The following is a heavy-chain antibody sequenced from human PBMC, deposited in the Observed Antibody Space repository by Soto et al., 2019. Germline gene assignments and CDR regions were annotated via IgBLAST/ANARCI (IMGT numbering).Heavy chain of an antibody. J-gene: IGHJ4*02. V-gene: IGHV1-3*01. CDR3: ARHYGSGSYSIYYFDY. CDR2: INAGNGNT. CDR1: GYTFTSYA. Sequence: ASVKVACKASGYTFTSYAMHWVRLAPGQRLEWMGWINAGNGNTKYSQKFQGRVTITRDTSASTAYMELSSLRSEDTAVYYCARHYGSGSYSIYYFDYWGQGTLVTVSS. D-gene: IGHD3-10*01.